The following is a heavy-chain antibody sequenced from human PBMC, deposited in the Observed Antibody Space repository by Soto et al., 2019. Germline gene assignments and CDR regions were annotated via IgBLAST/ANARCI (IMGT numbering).Heavy chain of an antibody. Sequence: GGSLRLSCAASGFTVSNRYMSWVRQAPGKGLEWVSLIISAGTTYYADSVRGRFTISRDNSKNTLYLQMNSLRVEDTAVYYCARDLKGGDYRPHELESWGQGTLVTVSS. CDR2: IISAGTT. D-gene: IGHD2-21*02. CDR3: ARDLKGGDYRPHELES. CDR1: GFTVSNRY. J-gene: IGHJ4*02. V-gene: IGHV3-66*01.